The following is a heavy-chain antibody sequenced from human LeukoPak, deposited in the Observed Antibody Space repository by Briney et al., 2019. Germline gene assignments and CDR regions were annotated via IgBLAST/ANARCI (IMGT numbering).Heavy chain of an antibody. CDR2: IGDDGSTT. CDR3: ARASRGNWFDP. D-gene: IGHD3-10*01. CDR1: GFTFSRYW. J-gene: IGHJ5*02. V-gene: IGHV3-74*01. Sequence: GGSLRLSCAASGFTFSRYWMLWVRQAPGKGLVWVSRIGDDGSTTAYADSVKGRFTISRDNAKNTLYLKMNSLRAEDTAVYYCARASRGNWFDPWGQGTLVTVSS.